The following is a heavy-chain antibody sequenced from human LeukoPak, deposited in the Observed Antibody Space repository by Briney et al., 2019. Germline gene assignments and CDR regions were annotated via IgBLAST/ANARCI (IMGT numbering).Heavy chain of an antibody. V-gene: IGHV4-59*08. CDR1: GGSISSYY. CDR2: IYYSGST. Sequence: SETLSLTCTVSGGSISSYYWGWIRQPPGKGLEWIGYIYYSGSTNYNPSLKSRVTISVDTSKNQFSLKLSSVTAADTAVYYCARHKDGDYGPPFFDYWGQGTLVTVSS. J-gene: IGHJ4*02. CDR3: ARHKDGDYGPPFFDY. D-gene: IGHD4-17*01.